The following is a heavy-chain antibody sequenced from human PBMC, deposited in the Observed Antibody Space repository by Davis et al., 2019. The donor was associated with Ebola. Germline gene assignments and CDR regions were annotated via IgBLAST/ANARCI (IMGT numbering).Heavy chain of an antibody. V-gene: IGHV4-59*12. CDR2: IYYSGST. Sequence: MPSETLSLTCTVSGGSISSYYWSWIRQPPGKGLEWIGYIYYSGSTNYNPSLKSRVTISVDTSKNQFSLKLSSVTAADTAVYYCARRSNYGGFDYWGQGTLVTVSS. D-gene: IGHD4-17*01. CDR1: GGSISSYY. CDR3: ARRSNYGGFDY. J-gene: IGHJ4*02.